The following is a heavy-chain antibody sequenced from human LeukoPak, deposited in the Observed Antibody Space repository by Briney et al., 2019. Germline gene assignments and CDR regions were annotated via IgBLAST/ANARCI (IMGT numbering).Heavy chain of an antibody. CDR1: GGSIGSSSYY. D-gene: IGHD6-6*01. Sequence: SQTLSLTCTLSGGSIGSSSYYWGWIRQPPGRGLEWFGSIYYSGSTYYNPSLKSRVTISVDTSKNQFALKLSAVTAADTAVYYCARVRFEYSSSFLHYWGQRTVVSVSS. V-gene: IGHV4-39*06. J-gene: IGHJ4*02. CDR2: IYYSGST. CDR3: ARVRFEYSSSFLHY.